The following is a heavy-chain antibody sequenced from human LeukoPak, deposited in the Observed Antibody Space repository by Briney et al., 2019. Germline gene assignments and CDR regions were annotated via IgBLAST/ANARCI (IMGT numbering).Heavy chain of an antibody. V-gene: IGHV3-49*04. CDR2: IASETYGGTA. CDR3: TRDQTPYY. J-gene: IGHJ4*02. Sequence: GGSLRLSCTASGFTFGDYAMTWVRQAPGKGLEWVGFIASETYGGTAGYAASVKGRFTISRDDSKSIAYLQMNSLKTEDTAVYYCTRDQTPYYWGQGTLVTVSS. CDR1: GFTFGDYA.